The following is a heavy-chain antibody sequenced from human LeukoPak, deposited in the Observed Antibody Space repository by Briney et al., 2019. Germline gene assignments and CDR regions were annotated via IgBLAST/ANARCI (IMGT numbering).Heavy chain of an antibody. J-gene: IGHJ4*02. CDR2: TGSTGRDT. V-gene: IGHV3-23*01. CDR3: AKEDYYGSGSYRDFDY. D-gene: IGHD3-10*01. CDR1: GFTFSSHA. Sequence: GGSLRLSCAASGFTFSSHAMGWVRQAPGKGLEWVSATGSTGRDTYYADSVKGRFTISRDNSKNTLYLQMNSLRAEDTAVYYCAKEDYYGSGSYRDFDYWGQGTLVTVSS.